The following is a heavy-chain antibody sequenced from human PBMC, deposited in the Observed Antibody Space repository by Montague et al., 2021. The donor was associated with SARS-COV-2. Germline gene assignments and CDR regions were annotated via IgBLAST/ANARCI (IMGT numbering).Heavy chain of an antibody. CDR3: ARQSPVTMIVVVISGRFDY. CDR2: IYYSGST. D-gene: IGHD3-22*01. V-gene: IGHV4-39*01. J-gene: IGHJ4*02. CDR1: GGSISSSSYY. Sequence: SETLSLTCTVSGGSISSSSYYWGWIRQPPGKGLEWIGSIYYSGSTYYXXXVESRVTISVDTSKNQFSLKLSSVTAADTAVYYCARQSPVTMIVVVISGRFDYWGQGTLVTVSS.